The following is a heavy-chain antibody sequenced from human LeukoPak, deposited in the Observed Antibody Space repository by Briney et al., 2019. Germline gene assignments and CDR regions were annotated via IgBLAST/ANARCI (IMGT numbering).Heavy chain of an antibody. CDR1: DFTFSSYS. V-gene: IGHV3-21*01. J-gene: IGHJ4*02. Sequence: GGPLRLSCEMSDFTFSSYSMNWVRQAPGKGLEWVSSISTRSTYIYYADSVKGRFTISRDNAKNSLYLQMNSLRADDTAVYYCATHSYGYKDDYWGQGTLVTVSS. D-gene: IGHD5-18*01. CDR3: ATHSYGYKDDY. CDR2: ISTRSTYI.